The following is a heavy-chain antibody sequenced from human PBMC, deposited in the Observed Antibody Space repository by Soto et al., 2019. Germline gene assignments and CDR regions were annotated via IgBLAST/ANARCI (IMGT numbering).Heavy chain of an antibody. V-gene: IGHV3-33*01. Sequence: QVQLVESGGGVVQPGRSLRLSCAASGFTFSSYGMHWVRQAPGKGLEWVAVIWYDGSNKYYADSVKGRFTISRDNSKNTLYLQMNSLRAEDTAVYYCARGLPGGYSGYDGEFDYWGQGTLVTVSS. CDR3: ARGLPGGYSGYDGEFDY. CDR2: IWYDGSNK. D-gene: IGHD5-12*01. J-gene: IGHJ4*02. CDR1: GFTFSSYG.